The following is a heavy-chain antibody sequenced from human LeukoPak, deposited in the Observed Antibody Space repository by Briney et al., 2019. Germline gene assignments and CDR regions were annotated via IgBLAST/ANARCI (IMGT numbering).Heavy chain of an antibody. D-gene: IGHD6-19*01. CDR2: ISAYNGNT. CDR1: GYTFTSYG. V-gene: IGHV1-18*01. CDR3: ARTYSSGWYPPPLYYYYGMDV. J-gene: IGHJ6*02. Sequence: EASVKVSCKASGYTFTSYGISWVRQAPGQGLEWMGWISAYNGNTNYAQKLQGRVTMTTDTSTSTAYMELRSLRSDDAAVYYCARTYSSGWYPPPLYYYYGMDVWGQGTTVTVSS.